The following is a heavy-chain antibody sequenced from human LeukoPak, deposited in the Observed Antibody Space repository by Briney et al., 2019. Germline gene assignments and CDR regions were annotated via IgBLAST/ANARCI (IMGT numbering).Heavy chain of an antibody. CDR2: INSDGSST. CDR1: GFTFSSYW. Sequence: GGSLRLSCAASGFTFSSYWMHWVRQAPGKGLVWVSRINSDGSSTSYADSVKGRFTISRDNAKNALYLQMNSLRAEDTAVYYCARYLEAMGGYFDYWGQGTLVTVSS. V-gene: IGHV3-74*01. J-gene: IGHJ4*02. CDR3: ARYLEAMGGYFDY. D-gene: IGHD1-1*01.